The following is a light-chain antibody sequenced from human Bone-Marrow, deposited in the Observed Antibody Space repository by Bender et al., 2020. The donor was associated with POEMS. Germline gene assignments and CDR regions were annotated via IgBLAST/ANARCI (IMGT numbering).Light chain of an antibody. J-gene: IGLJ2*01. CDR2: DVS. CDR1: SNDIGGHNF. V-gene: IGLV2-11*01. Sequence: QSALTQPRSVSGSPGQSVTISCTGTSNDIGGHNFVSWLQQHPGKAPKLIIYDVSERPSGIPERFSGSSSGTTVTLTISGVQAEDEADYYCQSADSVVLFGGGTKLTVL. CDR3: QSADSVVL.